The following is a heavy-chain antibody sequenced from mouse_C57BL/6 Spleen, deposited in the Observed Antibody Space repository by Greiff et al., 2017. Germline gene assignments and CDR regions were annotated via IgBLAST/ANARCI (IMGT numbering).Heavy chain of an antibody. D-gene: IGHD3-2*02. CDR3: TKTAQATGAMDY. J-gene: IGHJ4*01. CDR2: IDPETGGT. V-gene: IGHV1-15*01. CDR1: GYTFTDYE. Sequence: VNLVESGAELVRPGASVTLSCKASGYTFTDYEMHWVKQTPVHGLEWIGAIDPETGGTAYNQKFKGKAILTADKSSSTAYMELRSLTSEDSAVYYCTKTAQATGAMDYWGQGTSVTVSS.